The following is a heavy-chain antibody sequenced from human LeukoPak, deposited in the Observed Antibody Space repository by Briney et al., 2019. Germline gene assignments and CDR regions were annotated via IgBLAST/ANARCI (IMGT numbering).Heavy chain of an antibody. CDR3: AKDGQSFNSMDDYFDA. V-gene: IGHV3-23*01. Sequence: GGSLRLSCSASGFTFRNFAISWVRQAPGKGLEWVSSIGGGDTHYADSVKGRFTISRDDSRSTVDLQMSRLRAEDTGGYYCAKDGQSFNSMDDYFDAWGQGTLVTVSS. CDR2: IGGGDT. D-gene: IGHD2-2*03. CDR1: GFTFRNFA. J-gene: IGHJ4*02.